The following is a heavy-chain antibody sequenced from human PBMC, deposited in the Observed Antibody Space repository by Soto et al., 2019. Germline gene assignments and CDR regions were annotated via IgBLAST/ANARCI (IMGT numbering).Heavy chain of an antibody. D-gene: IGHD6-19*01. CDR3: AKDPSTVAGTWYYYYYYMDV. J-gene: IGHJ6*03. Sequence: PGGSLRLSCAASGFTFSSYAMSWVRQAPGKGLEWVSAISGSGGSTYYAVSVKGRFTISRDNSKNTLYLQMNSLRAEDTAVYYCAKDPSTVAGTWYYYYYYMDVWGKGTTVTVSS. V-gene: IGHV3-23*01. CDR1: GFTFSSYA. CDR2: ISGSGGST.